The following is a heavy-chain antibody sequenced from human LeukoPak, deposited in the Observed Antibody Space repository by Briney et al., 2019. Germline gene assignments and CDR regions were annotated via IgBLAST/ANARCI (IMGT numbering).Heavy chain of an antibody. J-gene: IGHJ5*02. CDR2: ISGSGGST. D-gene: IGHD2-2*01. CDR3: AKPSCSSASCYRFDP. Sequence: GGSLRLSCAASGFTFSSYAMSWVRQAPGKGLEWVSAISGSGGSTNYADSVKGRFTNSRDNSKNTLYLQMISLRAEDSAVYYCAKPSCSSASCYRFDPWGQGTLVTVSS. CDR1: GFTFSSYA. V-gene: IGHV3-23*01.